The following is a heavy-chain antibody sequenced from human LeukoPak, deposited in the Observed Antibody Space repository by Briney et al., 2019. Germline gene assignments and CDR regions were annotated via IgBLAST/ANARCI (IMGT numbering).Heavy chain of an antibody. CDR3: ARSCIAVAGSHYYYGMDV. V-gene: IGHV1-18*01. CDR2: ISAYNGNT. J-gene: IGHJ6*02. CDR1: GYTFTSYG. Sequence: VKVSCKASGYTFTSYGISWVRQAPGQGLEWMGWISAYNGNTNYAQKLQGRVTMTTDTSTSTAYMELRSLRSDDTAVYYCARSCIAVAGSHYYYGMDVWGQGTTVTVSS. D-gene: IGHD6-19*01.